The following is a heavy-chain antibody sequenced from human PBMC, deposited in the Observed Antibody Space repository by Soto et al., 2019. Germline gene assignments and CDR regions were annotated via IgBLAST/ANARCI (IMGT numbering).Heavy chain of an antibody. V-gene: IGHV3-33*08. Sequence: GSLRLSCAASGFTFSSFGMHWVRQAPGKGLEWVAHIWYDGSNTYYADSVKGRFTISRDNSRNTLYLQMNSLRAEDTAVYHCVRDLLGSGGHFDYWGQGTPVTVSS. CDR2: IWYDGSNT. CDR1: GFTFSSFG. CDR3: VRDLLGSGGHFDY. J-gene: IGHJ4*02. D-gene: IGHD7-27*01.